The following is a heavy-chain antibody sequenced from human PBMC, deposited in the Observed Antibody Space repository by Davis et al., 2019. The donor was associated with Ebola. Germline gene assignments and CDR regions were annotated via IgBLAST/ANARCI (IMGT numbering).Heavy chain of an antibody. J-gene: IGHJ4*02. CDR2: IYYSGST. CDR3: ARDSPDIVVVPAAWGC. V-gene: IGHV4-59*01. D-gene: IGHD2-2*01. Sequence: PSETLSLTCTVSGGSISSYYWSWIRQPPGKGLGWIGYIYYSGSTNYNPSLKSRVTISVDTSKNQFSLKLSSVTAADTAVYYCARDSPDIVVVPAAWGCWGQGTLVTVSS. CDR1: GGSISSYY.